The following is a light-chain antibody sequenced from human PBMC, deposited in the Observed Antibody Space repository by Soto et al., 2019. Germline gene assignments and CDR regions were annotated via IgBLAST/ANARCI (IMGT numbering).Light chain of an antibody. CDR1: QSVSSN. J-gene: IGKJ3*01. CDR2: GAS. CDR3: QQYNNRGT. Sequence: EIVMTQSPATLSVSPGERATLSCRASQSVSSNLAWYQQKPGQAPRLLIYGASTRATGIPARFSGSGSGTEFTLTISSLQPEEFAVYYCQQYNNRGTFGPGTKLDIK. V-gene: IGKV3-15*01.